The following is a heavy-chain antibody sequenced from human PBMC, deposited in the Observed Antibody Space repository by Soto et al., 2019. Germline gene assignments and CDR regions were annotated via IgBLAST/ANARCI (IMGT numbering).Heavy chain of an antibody. CDR2: ISYDGSNK. V-gene: IGHV3-30*03. CDR1: GFTFSSYG. CDR3: VIWVVVEDLLDY. D-gene: IGHD2-15*01. J-gene: IGHJ4*02. Sequence: PGGSLRLSCAASGFTFSSYGMHWVRQAPGKGLEWVAVISYDGSNKYYADSVKGRFTISRDNSKNTLYLQMNSLRAEDTAVYYCVIWVVVEDLLDYWGQGTLVTVSS.